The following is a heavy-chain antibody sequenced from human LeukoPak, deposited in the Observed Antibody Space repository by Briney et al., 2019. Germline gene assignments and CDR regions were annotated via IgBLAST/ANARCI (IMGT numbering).Heavy chain of an antibody. J-gene: IGHJ3*02. V-gene: IGHV4-39*07. Sequence: SETLSLTCTVSGGSISSSSYYWGWIRQPPGKGLEWIGSIYYSGSTYYNPSLKSRVTISVDTSKNQFSLKLSSVTAADTAVYYCAGVPDYYDSKVAAFDIWGQGTMVTVSS. D-gene: IGHD3-22*01. CDR3: AGVPDYYDSKVAAFDI. CDR1: GGSISSSSYY. CDR2: IYYSGST.